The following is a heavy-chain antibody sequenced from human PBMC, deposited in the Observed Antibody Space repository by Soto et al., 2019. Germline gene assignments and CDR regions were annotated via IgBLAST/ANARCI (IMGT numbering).Heavy chain of an antibody. J-gene: IGHJ4*02. CDR3: AKDYDILTW. Sequence: GESLKISCAASGFTFSSYAMSWVRQAPGKGLEWVSAISGSGGSTYYADSVKGRFTISRDNSKNTLYLQMNSLRAEDTAVYYCAKDYDILTWWGQGTLVTVSS. CDR1: GFTFSSYA. CDR2: ISGSGGST. V-gene: IGHV3-23*01. D-gene: IGHD3-9*01.